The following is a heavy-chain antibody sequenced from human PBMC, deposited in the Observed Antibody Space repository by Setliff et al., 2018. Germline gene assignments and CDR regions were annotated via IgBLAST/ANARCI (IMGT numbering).Heavy chain of an antibody. V-gene: IGHV3-23*01. CDR1: GFTFSSHG. J-gene: IGHJ4*02. CDR2: ITSDGGTT. Sequence: LRLSCAASGFTFSSHGMSWVRQAPAKGLEWVSTITSDGGTTWYADSVKGRFTIYRDNSKNILYLQMNSLRAEDTAVYYCARDTFWSGYYPIDYWGQGILVTVSS. D-gene: IGHD3-3*01. CDR3: ARDTFWSGYYPIDY.